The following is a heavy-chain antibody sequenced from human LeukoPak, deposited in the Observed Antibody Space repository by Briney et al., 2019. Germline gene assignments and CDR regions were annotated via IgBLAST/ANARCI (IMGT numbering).Heavy chain of an antibody. CDR1: GGSISNYY. V-gene: IGHV4-4*07. CDR3: ARSPKGAFDI. Sequence: PSETLSLTCIVSGGSISNYYWSWIRQPAGKGLEWIGRIYPSGSSNYSPSLKSRVTMSVDTSKNQFSLRLNPVTAADTAVYYCARSPKGAFDIWGQGTMVTVSS. J-gene: IGHJ3*02. CDR2: IYPSGSS.